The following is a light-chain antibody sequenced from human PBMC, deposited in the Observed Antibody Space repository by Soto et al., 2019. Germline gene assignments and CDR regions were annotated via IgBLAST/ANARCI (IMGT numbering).Light chain of an antibody. CDR3: AAWDDSLSGVV. V-gene: IGLV1-47*01. Sequence: QCVLTQPPSAYGTPGQRVTISCSRSSSNIGSNYVYWYQQLPGTAPKLLIYRNNQRPSGVPDRFSGSKSGTSASLAISGLRSEDEADYYCAAWDDSLSGVVFGGGTKVTVL. CDR2: RNN. CDR1: SSNIGSNY. J-gene: IGLJ2*01.